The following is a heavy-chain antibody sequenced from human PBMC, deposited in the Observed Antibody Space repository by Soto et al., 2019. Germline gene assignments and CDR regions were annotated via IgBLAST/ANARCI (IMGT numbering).Heavy chain of an antibody. D-gene: IGHD6-13*01. V-gene: IGHV3-7*01. Sequence: GGSLRLSCAASGFTFSTSWMHWVRQAPGKGLECVAILNQDGSRVTISVDTSKNQFSLKLSSVTAADTAVYYCARLYSSSWYSAFDIWGQGTMVTVSS. CDR1: GFTFSTSW. CDR2: LNQDGS. J-gene: IGHJ3*02. CDR3: ARLYSSSWYSAFDI.